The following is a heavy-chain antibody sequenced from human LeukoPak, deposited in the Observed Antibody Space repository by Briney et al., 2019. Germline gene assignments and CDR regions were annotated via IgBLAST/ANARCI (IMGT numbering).Heavy chain of an antibody. D-gene: IGHD5-18*01. J-gene: IGHJ5*02. V-gene: IGHV3-21*01. CDR2: ISSSSSYI. CDR1: GFTFSSYS. CDR3: ARTQLWPHNWFDP. Sequence: PGGSLRLSCAASGFTFSSYSMNWVRQAPGKGLEWVSSISSSSSYIYYADSVKGRFTISRDNAKSSLYLQMNSLRAEDTAVYYCARTQLWPHNWFDPWGQGTLVTVSS.